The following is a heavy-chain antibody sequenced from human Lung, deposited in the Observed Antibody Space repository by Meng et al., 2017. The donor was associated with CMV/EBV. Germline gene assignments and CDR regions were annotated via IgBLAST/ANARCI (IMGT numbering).Heavy chain of an antibody. CDR1: GFTFTNYW. D-gene: IGHD7-27*01. CDR2: INEAGSVK. J-gene: IGHJ4*02. V-gene: IGHV3-7*01. Sequence: GGSLRLSCAASGFTFTNYWMTWVRQAPGKGLEWVGNINEAGSVKHYVDSVKGRFTMSRDSAKNSVYLQMNGLRSDDTAVYFCAREYWGPDYWGQGTLVTVSS. CDR3: AREYWGPDY.